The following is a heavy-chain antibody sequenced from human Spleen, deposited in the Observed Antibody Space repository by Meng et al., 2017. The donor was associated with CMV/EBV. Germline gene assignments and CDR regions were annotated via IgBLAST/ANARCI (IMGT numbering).Heavy chain of an antibody. CDR3: ARGQGYARGTALGY. D-gene: IGHD1-1*01. V-gene: IGHV1-46*01. Sequence: SGFAFGSYFIHLVRQAPGQGLEWMGIINPTDGSTTYAQRFQDRVTMTRDTFATTVYLDLTDLRSGDTAVYYCARGQGYARGTALGYWGRGTLVTVSS. CDR2: INPTDGST. J-gene: IGHJ4*02. CDR1: GFAFGSYF.